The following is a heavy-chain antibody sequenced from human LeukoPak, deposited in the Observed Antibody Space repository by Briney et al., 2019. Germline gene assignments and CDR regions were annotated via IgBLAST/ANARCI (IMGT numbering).Heavy chain of an antibody. CDR1: GFTFSSYE. V-gene: IGHV3-48*03. Sequence: GGSLRLSCAASGFTFSSYEMNWVRQAPGKGLEWVSYISSSGTTIYYADSVKGRFTISRDNAKNSLYLQMNSLRAEDTAVYYCARDHITMIGTYYFYGMDVWGQGTTVTVSS. CDR2: ISSSGTTI. J-gene: IGHJ6*02. CDR3: ARDHITMIGTYYFYGMDV. D-gene: IGHD3-22*01.